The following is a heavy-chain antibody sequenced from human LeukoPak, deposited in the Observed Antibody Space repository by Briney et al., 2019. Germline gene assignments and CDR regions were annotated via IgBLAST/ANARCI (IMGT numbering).Heavy chain of an antibody. J-gene: IGHJ2*01. Sequence: SETLSLTCIVSGSSVSTFYWSWLRQSPGTGLQWIGFVHDTGSTAYNPSLKSRVTISLETSKNQLSLMLTSVTAADTAMYYCARGSTDVYWYLDVWGRGTLVTVSS. D-gene: IGHD1-26*01. CDR2: VHDTGST. V-gene: IGHV4-59*02. CDR3: ARGSTDVYWYLDV. CDR1: GSSVSTFY.